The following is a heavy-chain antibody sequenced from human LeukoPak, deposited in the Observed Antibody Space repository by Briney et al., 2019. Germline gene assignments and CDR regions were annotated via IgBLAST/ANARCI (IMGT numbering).Heavy chain of an antibody. J-gene: IGHJ4*02. Sequence: GRSLRLSCAASGFTFSDYYMSWIRQAPGKGLEWVSYISSSGSTIYYADSVKGRFTISRDNAKNSLYLQMNSLRAEDTAVYYCARDHYDFWSGYPWYWGQGTLVTVSS. V-gene: IGHV3-11*01. D-gene: IGHD3-3*01. CDR1: GFTFSDYY. CDR3: ARDHYDFWSGYPWY. CDR2: ISSSGSTI.